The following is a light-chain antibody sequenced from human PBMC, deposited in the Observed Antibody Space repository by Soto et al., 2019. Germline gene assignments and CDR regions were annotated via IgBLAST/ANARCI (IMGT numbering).Light chain of an antibody. Sequence: DIVMTQTPLSLPVTPGEPASISCRSSQSLLDSDDGNTYLDWYLQKPGQSPQLLIYTISYRASGVPDRFSGSGSGTDFTLKISRVEAGDVGVYYCMQRIEFPYTFGQGTKLEIK. CDR1: QSLLDSDDGNTY. CDR2: TIS. J-gene: IGKJ2*01. V-gene: IGKV2-40*01. CDR3: MQRIEFPYT.